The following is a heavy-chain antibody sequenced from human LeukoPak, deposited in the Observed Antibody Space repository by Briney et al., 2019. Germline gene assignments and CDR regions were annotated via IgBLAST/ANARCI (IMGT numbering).Heavy chain of an antibody. J-gene: IGHJ6*02. CDR1: GFTFSSYG. CDR3: AKVTAARSYYYYGMDV. Sequence: PGRSLRLSCAASGFTFSSYGMHWVRQAPGKGLEWVAVISYDGSNKYYADSVKGRFTISRDNSKNTLYLQMNSLRAEDTAVYYCAKVTAARSYYYYGMDVWGQGTLVTVSS. V-gene: IGHV3-30*18. D-gene: IGHD6-6*01. CDR2: ISYDGSNK.